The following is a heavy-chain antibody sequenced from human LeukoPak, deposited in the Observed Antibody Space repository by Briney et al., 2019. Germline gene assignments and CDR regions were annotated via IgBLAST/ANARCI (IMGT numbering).Heavy chain of an antibody. J-gene: IGHJ5*02. D-gene: IGHD2-15*01. V-gene: IGHV3-48*03. Sequence: PGGSLRLSCAASGFTFSSYEMNWVRQAPGKGLEWVSYISSSGSTIYYADSVKGRFTISSDNAKNSLYLQMNSLRAEDTAVYYCAREVVVVVAAPLVWFDPWGQGTLVTVSS. CDR3: AREVVVVVAAPLVWFDP. CDR1: GFTFSSYE. CDR2: ISSSGSTI.